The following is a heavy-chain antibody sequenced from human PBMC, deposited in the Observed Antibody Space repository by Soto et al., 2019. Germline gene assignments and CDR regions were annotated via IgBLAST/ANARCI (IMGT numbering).Heavy chain of an antibody. CDR1: GYTFTSYY. Sequence: ASVKVSCKASGYTFTSYYMHWVRQAPGQGLEWMGIINPSGGSTSYAQKFQGRVTMTRDTSTSTVYMELSSLRSEDTAVYYCAARGYTTAMVDYWGQGTLVTVSS. J-gene: IGHJ4*02. V-gene: IGHV1-46*01. D-gene: IGHD5-18*01. CDR2: INPSGGST. CDR3: AARGYTTAMVDY.